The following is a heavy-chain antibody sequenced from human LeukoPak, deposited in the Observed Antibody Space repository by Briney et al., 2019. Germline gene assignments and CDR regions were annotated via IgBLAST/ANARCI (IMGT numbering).Heavy chain of an antibody. V-gene: IGHV1-69*04. CDR3: ARDSRPEYCSGGSCATAYYYYYYGMDV. CDR2: IIPILGIA. CDR1: GGIFSSYT. Sequence: SVKISCKASGGIFSSYTISWVRQAPGQGLEWMGRIIPILGIANYEQTFQGRVTTTADKSTSTAYMELSSLRSEDTAVYYCARDSRPEYCSGGSCATAYYYYYYGMDVWGQGTTVTVSS. J-gene: IGHJ6*02. D-gene: IGHD2-15*01.